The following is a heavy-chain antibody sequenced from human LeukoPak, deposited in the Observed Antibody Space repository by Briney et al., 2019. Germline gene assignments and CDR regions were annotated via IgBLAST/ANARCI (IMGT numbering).Heavy chain of an antibody. J-gene: IGHJ4*02. Sequence: SETLSLTCAVYGGSFSGYYWSWIRQPPGKGLEWIGYVYYSGSTDYNPSLRSRVTISVDTSKNQFSLKLSSVTAADTAVYYCARHLHYGGKPFDYWGQGALVTVSS. V-gene: IGHV4-59*08. CDR1: GGSFSGYY. CDR2: VYYSGST. D-gene: IGHD4-23*01. CDR3: ARHLHYGGKPFDY.